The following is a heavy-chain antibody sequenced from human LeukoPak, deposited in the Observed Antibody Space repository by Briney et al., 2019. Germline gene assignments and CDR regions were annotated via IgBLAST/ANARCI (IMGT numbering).Heavy chain of an antibody. CDR2: ISYDGSNK. V-gene: IGHV3-30*18. CDR3: AKDWQQLDY. D-gene: IGHD6-13*01. J-gene: IGHJ4*02. Sequence: GRSLRLSCAASGFTFSSYGMHWVRQAPGKGLEWLAIISYDGSNKHYAGSVKGRFTISRDNSKNTLYLQMNRLRVEDTAVYYCAKDWQQLDYWGQGTLVTVSS. CDR1: GFTFSSYG.